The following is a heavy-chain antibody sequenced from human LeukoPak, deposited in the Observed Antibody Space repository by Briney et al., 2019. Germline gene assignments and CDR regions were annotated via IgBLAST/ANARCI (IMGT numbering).Heavy chain of an antibody. Sequence: GGSLRLSCAASGFTVSDYDMNWVRQAPGKGLEWVSSISPSRDYMYYADSVKGRFTISRDNSKNTLYLQMNSLRAEDTAVYYCAKIEGDYYDSSGYYRGLHAFDIWGQGTMVTVSS. D-gene: IGHD3-22*01. J-gene: IGHJ3*02. CDR2: ISPSRDYM. CDR3: AKIEGDYYDSSGYYRGLHAFDI. V-gene: IGHV3-23*01. CDR1: GFTVSDYD.